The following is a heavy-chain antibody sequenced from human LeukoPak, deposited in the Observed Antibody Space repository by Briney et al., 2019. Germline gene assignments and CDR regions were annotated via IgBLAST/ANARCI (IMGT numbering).Heavy chain of an antibody. CDR1: GFTFSSYA. Sequence: GGSLRLSCAASGFTFSSYAMHWVRQAPGKGLEWVAVISYDGSNKYYADSVKGRFTISRDNSKNTLYLQMNSLRAEDTAVYYCASTTVTTLGGQGTLVTVSS. V-gene: IGHV3-30-3*01. CDR3: ASTTVTTL. D-gene: IGHD4-17*01. CDR2: ISYDGSNK. J-gene: IGHJ4*02.